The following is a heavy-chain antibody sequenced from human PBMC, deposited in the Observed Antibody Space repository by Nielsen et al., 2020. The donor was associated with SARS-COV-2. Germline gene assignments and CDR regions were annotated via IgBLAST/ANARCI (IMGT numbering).Heavy chain of an antibody. D-gene: IGHD6-6*01. CDR2: ISSSSSYI. V-gene: IGHV3-21*01. J-gene: IGHJ5*02. CDR3: ARVMSPSNRPHWFDP. CDR1: GFTFSSYS. Sequence: GESLKISCAASGFTFSSYSMNWVRQAPGKGLEWVSSISSSSSYIYYADSVKGRFTISRDNAKNSLYLQMNSLRAEDTAVYYCARVMSPSNRPHWFDPWGQGTLVTVSS.